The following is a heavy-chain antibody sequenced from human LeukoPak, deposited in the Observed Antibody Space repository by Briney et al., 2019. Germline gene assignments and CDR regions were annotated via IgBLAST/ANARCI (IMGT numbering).Heavy chain of an antibody. Sequence: PSETLSLTCTVSGGSISSYYWSWIRQPPGKGLEWIGYMYYSGSTNYNPSLKSRVTISVDTSKNQFSLKLSSVTAADTAVYYCARDLGITGTDYYYYMDVWGKGTTVTVSS. CDR3: ARDLGITGTDYYYYMDV. CDR2: MYYSGST. CDR1: GGSISSYY. J-gene: IGHJ6*03. D-gene: IGHD1-20*01. V-gene: IGHV4-59*01.